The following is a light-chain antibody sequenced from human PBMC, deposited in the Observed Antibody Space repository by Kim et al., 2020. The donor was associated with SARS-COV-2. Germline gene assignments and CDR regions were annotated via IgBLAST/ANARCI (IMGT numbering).Light chain of an antibody. CDR3: SSYTSTNTYL. CDR1: SSDVGGYNY. CDR2: DVN. Sequence: QSALTQPASVSGSPGQSITISCTGTSSDVGGYNYVSWYQQHPGKAPKLMIYDVNNRPSGVSRRFSGSKSVNTASLTISGLQAEDEADYYCSSYTSTNTYLFGTGTKVTVL. V-gene: IGLV2-14*03. J-gene: IGLJ1*01.